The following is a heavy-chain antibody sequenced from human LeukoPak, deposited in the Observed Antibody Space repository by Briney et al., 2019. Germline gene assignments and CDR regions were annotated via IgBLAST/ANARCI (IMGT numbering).Heavy chain of an antibody. Sequence: GGSLRRSCAASGFTSSSYCMRWVRQAPGKEWEGVSSTSSSRSYIDYADSVKGRFTISRDDGKNSLYLQMNSLRVEDTAVYFCARSEISETHYSDAFAIWGQGTMV. CDR2: TSSSRSYI. D-gene: IGHD1-26*01. V-gene: IGHV3-21*06. CDR3: ARSEISETHYSDAFAI. CDR1: GFTSSSYC. J-gene: IGHJ3*02.